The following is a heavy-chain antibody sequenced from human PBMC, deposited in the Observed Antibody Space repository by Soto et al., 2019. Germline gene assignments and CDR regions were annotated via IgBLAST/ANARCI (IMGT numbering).Heavy chain of an antibody. V-gene: IGHV3-66*01. CDR1: GFSVRRNY. Sequence: RGYLKISCAAPGFSVRRNYMSWVRQAPGKGLEWVSVIYTGGSTYYADSVKGRFTISRDNSKNTLYLQMNSLRAEDTAVYYCARDWYYDSSGPTWGQGT. CDR2: IYTGGST. D-gene: IGHD3-22*01. CDR3: ARDWYYDSSGPT. J-gene: IGHJ4*02.